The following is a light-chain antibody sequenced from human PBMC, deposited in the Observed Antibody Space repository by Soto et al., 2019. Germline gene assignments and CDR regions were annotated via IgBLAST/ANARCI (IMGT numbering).Light chain of an antibody. J-gene: IGLJ1*01. CDR2: GNS. Sequence: QSVLTQPPSVSGAPGQRVTISCTGSSSNIGAHYDVHWYQQLPGTAPKLLIYGNSNRPSGVPDRFSGSKSGTSASLAITGLQAEDEAHYYCQSYDISLSGYVFGTGTKATV. V-gene: IGLV1-40*01. CDR3: QSYDISLSGYV. CDR1: SSNIGAHYD.